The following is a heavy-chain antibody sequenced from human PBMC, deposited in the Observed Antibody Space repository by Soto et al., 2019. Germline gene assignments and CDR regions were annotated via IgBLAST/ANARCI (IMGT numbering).Heavy chain of an antibody. V-gene: IGHV3-23*01. CDR1: GFTFSSYV. J-gene: IGHJ3*02. CDR2: ISGSGGST. D-gene: IGHD3-9*01. Sequence: GGSLRLSCAASGFTFSSYVMSWVRQAPGKGLEWVSAISGSGGSTYYADSVKGRFSISRDNSKNTLYLQMNSLRAEDTAVYYCAKDQGWLNAFDIWGQGTMVTVSS. CDR3: AKDQGWLNAFDI.